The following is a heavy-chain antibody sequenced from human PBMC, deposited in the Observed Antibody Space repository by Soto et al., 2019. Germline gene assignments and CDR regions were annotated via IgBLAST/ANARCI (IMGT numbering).Heavy chain of an antibody. CDR1: GGTFSSYA. Sequence: QVQLVQSGAEVKKPGSSVKVSCKASGGTFSSYAISWVRQAPGQGLEWMGGIIPIFGTANYAQKFRGRVTITADKSTSTAYMELSSLRSEDTAVYYCARAGTAMVNYYYYGMDVWGQGTTVTVSS. V-gene: IGHV1-69*06. D-gene: IGHD5-18*01. CDR3: ARAGTAMVNYYYYGMDV. J-gene: IGHJ6*02. CDR2: IIPIFGTA.